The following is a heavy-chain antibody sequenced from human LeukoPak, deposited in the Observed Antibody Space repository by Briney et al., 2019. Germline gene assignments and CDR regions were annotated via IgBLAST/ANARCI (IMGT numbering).Heavy chain of an antibody. D-gene: IGHD2-2*01. CDR3: ARGREDIVVVPAAKGNFDY. Sequence: SQTLSLTCTVSGGSVSSGGYYWSWIRQHPGKGPEWIGYIFYSGSTHYNPSLKSRVTISVDTSKNQFSLKLSSVTAADTAVYYCARGREDIVVVPAAKGNFDYWGQGTLVTVSS. CDR1: GGSVSSGGYY. CDR2: IFYSGST. J-gene: IGHJ4*02. V-gene: IGHV4-31*03.